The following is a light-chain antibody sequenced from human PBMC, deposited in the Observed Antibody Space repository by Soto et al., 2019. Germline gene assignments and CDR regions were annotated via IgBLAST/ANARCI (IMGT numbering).Light chain of an antibody. Sequence: DIQLTQSPSFLSASLGDRVTITCRASQDISTHLAWYQQKPGRAPKLLIFSASTLQSGVPSGFSGRGSGTEFSLTISSLQPEDFATYYCQQVKHYPLTCGGGTKVELK. CDR1: QDISTH. V-gene: IGKV1-9*01. CDR3: QQVKHYPLT. J-gene: IGKJ4*01. CDR2: SAS.